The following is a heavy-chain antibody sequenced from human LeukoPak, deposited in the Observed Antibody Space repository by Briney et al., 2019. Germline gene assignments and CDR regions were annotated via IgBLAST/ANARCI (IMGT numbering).Heavy chain of an antibody. CDR1: GGSFSGYY. CDR2: INPSGST. V-gene: IGHV4-34*01. D-gene: IGHD1-26*01. CDR3: ARRSGVRWELLRRGKYYFDY. J-gene: IGHJ4*02. Sequence: SETLSLTCAVYGGSFSGYYWSWSRQPAGKGLKWIGEINPSGSTNYNPSLKSRVTISVDTSKNQFSLKLSSVTAADTAVYYCARRSGVRWELLRRGKYYFDYWGQGTLVTVSS.